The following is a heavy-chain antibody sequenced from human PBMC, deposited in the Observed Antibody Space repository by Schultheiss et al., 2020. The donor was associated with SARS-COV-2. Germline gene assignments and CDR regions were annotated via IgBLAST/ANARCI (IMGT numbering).Heavy chain of an antibody. Sequence: SETLSLTCAVYGGSFSGYYWSWIRQPPGKGLEWIGRIYTSGSTYYNPSLKSRVTISVDTSKNQFSLKLSSVTAADTAVYYCATLMVYASEFDYWGQGTLVTVSS. V-gene: IGHV4-34*09. D-gene: IGHD2-8*01. CDR1: GGSFSGYY. CDR2: IYTSGST. J-gene: IGHJ4*02. CDR3: ATLMVYASEFDY.